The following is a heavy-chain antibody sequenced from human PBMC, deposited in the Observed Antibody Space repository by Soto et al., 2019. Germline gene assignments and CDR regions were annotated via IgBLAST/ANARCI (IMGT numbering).Heavy chain of an antibody. J-gene: IGHJ4*02. CDR3: ARVGGYYFDY. Sequence: QVQLQESGPGLVKPSETLSLTCTVSGGSISSYYWSWIRQPPGTGLEWMGYVCYSASTNYNPSLKSRVTISVDTSKNPFSLKLSSVTAADTSVYYCARVGGYYFDYWGQGTLVTVSS. CDR1: GGSISSYY. D-gene: IGHD3-10*01. V-gene: IGHV4-59*01. CDR2: VCYSAST.